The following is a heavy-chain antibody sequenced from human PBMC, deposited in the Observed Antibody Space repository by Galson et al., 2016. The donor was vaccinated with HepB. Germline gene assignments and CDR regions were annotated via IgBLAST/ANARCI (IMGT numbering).Heavy chain of an antibody. CDR3: ARTYVDIFHRYEFDP. D-gene: IGHD3-16*01. Sequence: SVKVSCKASGYTFTSYDINWVRQATGQGLEWMGWMNPNSGYTGYAQKFQGRVSMTRDTSISTAYLELSSLRSDDTAVYYCARTYVDIFHRYEFDPWGQGTLVTVSS. CDR2: MNPNSGYT. V-gene: IGHV1-8*01. J-gene: IGHJ5*02. CDR1: GYTFTSYD.